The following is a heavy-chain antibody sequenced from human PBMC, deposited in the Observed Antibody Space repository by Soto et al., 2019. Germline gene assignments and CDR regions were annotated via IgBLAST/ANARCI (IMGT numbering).Heavy chain of an antibody. J-gene: IGHJ4*02. V-gene: IGHV3-53*01. Sequence: LRLSCAASGFTVSSNYMSWVRQAPGKGLEWVSVIYSGGSTYYADSVKGRFTISRDNSKNTLYLQMNSLRAEDTAVYYCNSFGELLYRYFDYWGQGTLVTVSS. D-gene: IGHD3-10*01. CDR1: GFTVSSNY. CDR2: IYSGGST. CDR3: NSFGELLYRYFDY.